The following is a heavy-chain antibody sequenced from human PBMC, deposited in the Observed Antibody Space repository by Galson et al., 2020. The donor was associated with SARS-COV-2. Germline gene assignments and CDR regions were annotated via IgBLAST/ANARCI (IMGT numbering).Heavy chain of an antibody. CDR2: INQDGSDK. V-gene: IGHV3-7*04. CDR3: ARDLGLVTTCYFDD. J-gene: IGHJ4*02. CDR1: GFTFSRYW. D-gene: IGHD4-17*01. Sequence: GGSLRLSCATSGFTFSRYWMSWVRQAPGKGLEWVANINQDGSDKNYVDSVKGRFTISRDNAKNSLYLQMNSLRAEDTAGYYCARDLGLVTTCYFDDWGQGNLFTVSS.